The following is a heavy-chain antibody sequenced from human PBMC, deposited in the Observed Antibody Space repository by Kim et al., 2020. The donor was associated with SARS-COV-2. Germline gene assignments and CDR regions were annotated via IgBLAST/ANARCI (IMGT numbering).Heavy chain of an antibody. J-gene: IGHJ4*02. CDR1: GGSISSYY. CDR2: IYYSGST. V-gene: IGHV4-59*01. CDR3: ARVAAGTWSWSSGWTAFDY. Sequence: SETLSLTCTVSGGSISSYYWSWIRQPPGKGLEWIGYIYYSGSTNYNPSLKSRVTISVDTSKNQFSLKLSSVTAADTAVYYCARVAAGTWSWSSGWTAFDYWGQGTLVTVSS. D-gene: IGHD6-13*01.